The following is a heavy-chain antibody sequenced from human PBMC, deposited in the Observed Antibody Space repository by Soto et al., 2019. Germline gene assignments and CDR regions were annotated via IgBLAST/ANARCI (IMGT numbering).Heavy chain of an antibody. CDR3: ARGRPGYCSSISCYVSAPPHVQDWFDP. CDR1: GGSFSGYY. D-gene: IGHD2-2*01. CDR2: INHSGST. J-gene: IGHJ5*02. Sequence: SETLSLTCAVYGGSFSGYYWSWIRQPPGKGLEWIGEINHSGSTNYTPSLKSRVTISVDTSKNQFSLKLSSVTAADTAVYYCARGRPGYCSSISCYVSAPPHVQDWFDPWGQGTLVTVSS. V-gene: IGHV4-34*01.